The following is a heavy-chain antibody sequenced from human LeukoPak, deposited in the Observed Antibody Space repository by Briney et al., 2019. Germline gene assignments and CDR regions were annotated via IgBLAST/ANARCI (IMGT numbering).Heavy chain of an antibody. CDR3: ARKYSSGWWFDY. J-gene: IGHJ4*02. V-gene: IGHV4-61*05. CDR2: IYYSGST. D-gene: IGHD6-19*01. CDR1: GGSISSSSYY. Sequence: PSETLSLTCTVSGGSISSSSYYWGWIRQPPGKGLEWIGYIYYSGSTNYNPSLKSRVTISVDTSKNQFSLKLSSVTAADTAVYYCARKYSSGWWFDYWGQGTLVTVSS.